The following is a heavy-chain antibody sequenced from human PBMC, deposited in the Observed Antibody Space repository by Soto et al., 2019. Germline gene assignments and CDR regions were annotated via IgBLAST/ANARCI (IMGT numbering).Heavy chain of an antibody. CDR2: TYYRSKWSN. CDR1: GDSVSSNSAA. Sequence: QVLLQQSGPGLVKPSQTLSLTCAISGDSVSSNSAAWNWIRQSPSRGLEWLGRTYYRSKWSNDDAASVKSRITINPDTSKNQFSLHLTSVTPEDTAVYYCARTGDRTRGFDYWGQGTLVTVSS. D-gene: IGHD4-17*01. V-gene: IGHV6-1*01. CDR3: ARTGDRTRGFDY. J-gene: IGHJ4*02.